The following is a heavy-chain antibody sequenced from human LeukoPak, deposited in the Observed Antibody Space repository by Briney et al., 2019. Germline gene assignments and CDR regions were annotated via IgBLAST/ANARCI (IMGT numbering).Heavy chain of an antibody. J-gene: IGHJ4*02. CDR1: GFTFSSYW. CDR2: ISGDGRDT. Sequence: PGGSLRLSCAASGFTFSSYWMHWVRQAPGRGLQWVSSISGDGRDTFYADSVKGRFTVSRDNAKNSLYLQMNSLRAADTAVYYCARVGNLHQSSGWYWGQGTLVTVSS. V-gene: IGHV3-21*04. CDR3: ARVGNLHQSSGWY. D-gene: IGHD6-19*01.